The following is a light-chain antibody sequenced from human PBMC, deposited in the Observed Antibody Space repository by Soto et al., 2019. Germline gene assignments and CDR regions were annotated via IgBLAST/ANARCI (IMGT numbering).Light chain of an antibody. CDR2: GAS. CDR3: QQYMSSVT. CDR1: QSVDTTF. V-gene: IGKV3-20*01. Sequence: EIVLTQSPGSLSLSPGQRATLSCRASQSVDTTFFAWYQKKPGQAHRLLIYGASKRATGIPDRFSGSGSRTDFTLIISRLEPEDFAVYYCQQYMSSVTFGQGTKVEIK. J-gene: IGKJ1*01.